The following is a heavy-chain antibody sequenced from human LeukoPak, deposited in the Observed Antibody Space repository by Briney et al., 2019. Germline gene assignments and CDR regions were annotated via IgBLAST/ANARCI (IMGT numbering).Heavy chain of an antibody. CDR3: AREHSSSSGKVFDY. CDR2: INPNSGGT. Sequence: ASVKVSCKASGYTFPGYYMHWVRQAPGQGLEWMGWINPNSGGTNYAQKFQGRVTMTRDTSISTAYTELSRLRSDDTAVYYCAREHSSSSGKVFDYWGQGTLATVSS. V-gene: IGHV1-2*02. CDR1: GYTFPGYY. J-gene: IGHJ4*02. D-gene: IGHD6-6*01.